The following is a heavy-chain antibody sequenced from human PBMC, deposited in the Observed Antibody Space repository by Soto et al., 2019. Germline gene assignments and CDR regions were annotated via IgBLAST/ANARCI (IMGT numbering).Heavy chain of an antibody. J-gene: IGHJ6*02. CDR3: ARHGVRYCSGGSCYSRTYYGMDV. V-gene: IGHV5-51*01. D-gene: IGHD2-15*01. Sequence: GESLKISCNGSGYSFTIYWIGLVLQMPGKGLDWMWIIYPGDSDTRYSPSFQGQVTISADKSISTAYLQWSSLKASDTAMYYCARHGVRYCSGGSCYSRTYYGMDVWGQGTTVTVSS. CDR1: GYSFTIYW. CDR2: IYPGDSDT.